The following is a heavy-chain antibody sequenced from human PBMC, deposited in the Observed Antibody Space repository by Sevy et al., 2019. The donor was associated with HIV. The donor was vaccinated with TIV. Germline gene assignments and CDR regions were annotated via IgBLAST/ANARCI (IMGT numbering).Heavy chain of an antibody. CDR3: TRQGPSDGMDV. V-gene: IGHV5-51*01. J-gene: IGHJ6*02. Sequence: GESLKISCKISGYSFTSYLIGWVRQMSRKGLEWMGIFCPGDSDIGYSPSFQGQVTISADKSICTVYLQWRSLKASDTAMYYCTRQGPSDGMDVWGRGTTVTVSS. CDR1: GYSFTSYL. CDR2: FCPGDSDI.